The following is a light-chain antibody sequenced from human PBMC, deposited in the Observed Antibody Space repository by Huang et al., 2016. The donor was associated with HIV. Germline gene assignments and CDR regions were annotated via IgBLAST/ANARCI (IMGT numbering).Light chain of an antibody. CDR2: TAS. J-gene: IGKJ1*01. CDR3: QQSFSVPRT. CDR1: QNITKS. V-gene: IGKV1-39*01. Sequence: DIQMTQSPPSLSASVGDRVTFTCRANQNITKSLNWYQQKPGKAPKLLIYTASTLESGVPSRFSGSGAGSRFTLNIGNLQPEDFATYYCQQSFSVPRTFG.